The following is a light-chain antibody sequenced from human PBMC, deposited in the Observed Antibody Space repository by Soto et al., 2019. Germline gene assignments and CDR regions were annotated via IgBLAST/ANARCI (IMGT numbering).Light chain of an antibody. Sequence: ETVLTQSPGTVSLYPGERATLSCTTSQNVRSNYLAWYQQKPGQAPRLLIYGVFNRATGIPDRFSGSGSGTDFTLTISGLEPEDSAVYYCQHYDGSPRTFGQGTKLEI. V-gene: IGKV3-20*01. CDR1: QNVRSNY. CDR2: GVF. CDR3: QHYDGSPRT. J-gene: IGKJ2*01.